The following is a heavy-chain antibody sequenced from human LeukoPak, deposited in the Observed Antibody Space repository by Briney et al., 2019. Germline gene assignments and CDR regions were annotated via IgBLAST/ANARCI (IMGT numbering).Heavy chain of an antibody. CDR2: IYYYGST. V-gene: IGHV4-59*01. Sequence: SETLSLTCTVSGGSMTNYYWTWLRQPPGEGLEWLAYIYYYGSTNYNPSLESRLTITVETSKNQFSLKLSSVTAADTAVYYCAREGAGSYGFRYIDVWGKVTTVTVS. CDR1: GGSMTNYY. D-gene: IGHD5-18*01. CDR3: AREGAGSYGFRYIDV. J-gene: IGHJ6*03.